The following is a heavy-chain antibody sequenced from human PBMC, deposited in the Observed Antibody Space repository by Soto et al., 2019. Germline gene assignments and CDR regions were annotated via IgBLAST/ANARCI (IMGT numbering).Heavy chain of an antibody. CDR2: ISWNSNII. J-gene: IGHJ4*02. CDR1: GFTFDDYA. D-gene: IGHD2-15*01. CDR3: AKGGPDGFCSGGRCYFDY. V-gene: IGHV3-9*01. Sequence: EVQLVESGGGLVQPGRSLRLSCAASGFTFDDYAMHLVRRVPGKGLEWVSSISWNSNIIGYADSVKGRFTISRDNAKNSLYLQMNSLRPEKTALYYCAKGGPDGFCSGGRCYFDYWGQGTLVTVSS.